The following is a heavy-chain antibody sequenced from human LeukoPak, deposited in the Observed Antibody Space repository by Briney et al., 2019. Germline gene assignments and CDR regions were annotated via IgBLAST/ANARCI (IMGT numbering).Heavy chain of an antibody. CDR1: GYTLTELS. CDR3: ARVSSGRANYYYYMDV. D-gene: IGHD1-26*01. Sequence: ASVKVSCKVSGYTLTELSMHWVRQAPGKGLEWMGGFDPEDGETIYAQKFQGRVTMTEDTSTDTAYMELSRLRSDDTAVYYCARVSSGRANYYYYMDVWGKGTTVTVSS. J-gene: IGHJ6*03. V-gene: IGHV1-24*01. CDR2: FDPEDGET.